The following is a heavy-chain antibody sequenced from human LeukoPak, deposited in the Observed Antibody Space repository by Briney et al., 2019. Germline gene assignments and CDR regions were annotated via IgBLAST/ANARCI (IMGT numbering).Heavy chain of an antibody. CDR3: ARELVRGVIITYYYYYGMDV. CDR1: GFTFSSYS. CDR2: ISSSGSTI. Sequence: PGGSLRLSCAASGFTFSSYSMNWVRQAPGKGLEWVSYISSSGSTIYYADSVKGRFTISRDNAKNSLYLQMNSLRAEDTAVYYCARELVRGVIITYYYYYGMDVWGQGTTVTVSS. D-gene: IGHD3-10*01. V-gene: IGHV3-48*04. J-gene: IGHJ6*02.